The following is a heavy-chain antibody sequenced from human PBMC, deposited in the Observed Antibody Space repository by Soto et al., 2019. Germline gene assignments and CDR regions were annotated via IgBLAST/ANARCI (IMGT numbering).Heavy chain of an antibody. CDR1: GFTFSSYA. J-gene: IGHJ4*02. CDR3: AKDKSIFGVGYGGYYFDY. V-gene: IGHV3-23*01. CDR2: ISGSGGST. D-gene: IGHD3-3*01. Sequence: PGGSLRLSCAASGFTFSSYAMSWVRQAPGKGLGWVSAISGSGGSTYYADSVKGRFTISRDNSKNTLYLQMNSLRAEDTAVYYCAKDKSIFGVGYGGYYFDYWGQGTLVTVSS.